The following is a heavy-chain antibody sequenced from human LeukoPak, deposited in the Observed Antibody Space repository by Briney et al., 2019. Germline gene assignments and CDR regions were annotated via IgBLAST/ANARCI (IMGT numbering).Heavy chain of an antibody. V-gene: IGHV4-34*01. D-gene: IGHD6-6*01. CDR1: GGSFSGYY. J-gene: IGHJ6*02. CDR3: ARAVAARTYYCYYGMDV. CDR2: INHSGST. Sequence: SETLSLTCAVYGGSFSGYYWSWIRQPPGKGLEWIGEINHSGSTNYNPSLKSRVTISVDTSKNQFSLKLSSVTAADTAVYYCARAVAARTYYCYYGMDVWGQGTTVTVSS.